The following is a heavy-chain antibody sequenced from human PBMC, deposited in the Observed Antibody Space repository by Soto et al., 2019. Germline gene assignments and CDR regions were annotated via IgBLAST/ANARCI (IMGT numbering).Heavy chain of an antibody. Sequence: QVQPVQSGAEVKKPGASVKVSCKASGYVFSSSFVHWVRQAPGQGLEWMAMINPTVGSTSYAHNFQGRIAVTRDTSTATVYLDLSSLRSADTAIYYCAREVNTVIMPGDTEDYSGLDVWGQGTTVIVSS. V-gene: IGHV1-46*01. J-gene: IGHJ6*02. CDR1: GYVFSSSF. CDR3: AREVNTVIMPGDTEDYSGLDV. CDR2: INPTVGST. D-gene: IGHD2-21*02.